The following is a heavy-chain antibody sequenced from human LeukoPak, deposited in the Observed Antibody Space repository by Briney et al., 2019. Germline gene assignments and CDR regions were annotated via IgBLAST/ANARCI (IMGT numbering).Heavy chain of an antibody. J-gene: IGHJ6*02. V-gene: IGHV3-21*04. CDR2: IRSSSSYI. Sequence: GGSLRLSCAASGFSFSSYSMNWVRQAPGKGLEWVSSIRSSSSYIYYADSVKGRFTISRDNAKNSLYLQMNSLRAEDTALYYCAKGTSSYYYGMDVWGQGTTVTVSS. CDR3: AKGTSSYYYGMDV. CDR1: GFSFSSYS. D-gene: IGHD3-10*01.